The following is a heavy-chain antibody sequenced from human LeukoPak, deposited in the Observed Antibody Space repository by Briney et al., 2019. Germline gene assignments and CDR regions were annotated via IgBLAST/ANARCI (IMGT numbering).Heavy chain of an antibody. D-gene: IGHD4-17*01. CDR2: ISPGDSDT. V-gene: IGHV5-51*01. J-gene: IGHJ3*02. CDR3: ARQGGDYVSLDI. CDR1: GYTFTRSW. Sequence: GESLKISCKGSGYTFTRSWIGWVRQMPGKGLEWMGIISPGDSDTRYSPSSQGQVSMSADKSISTAYLQWSSLKASDTAMYFCARQGGDYVSLDIWGQGTMVTVSS.